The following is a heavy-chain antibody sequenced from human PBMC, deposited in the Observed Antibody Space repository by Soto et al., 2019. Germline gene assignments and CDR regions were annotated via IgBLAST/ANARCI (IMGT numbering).Heavy chain of an antibody. D-gene: IGHD6-13*01. Sequence: QVQLVQSGAEVKKPGSSVKVYCKASGGTFSSYTISWVRQAPGQGLEWMGRIIPILGIANYAQKFQGRVTITADKSTSTAYMELSSLRSEDTAVYYCARLLVLDYYYGMDVWGQGTTVTVSS. CDR2: IIPILGIA. CDR1: GGTFSSYT. CDR3: ARLLVLDYYYGMDV. V-gene: IGHV1-69*02. J-gene: IGHJ6*02.